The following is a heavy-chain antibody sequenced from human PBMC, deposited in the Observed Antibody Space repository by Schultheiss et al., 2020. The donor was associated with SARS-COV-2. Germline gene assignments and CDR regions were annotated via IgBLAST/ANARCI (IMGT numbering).Heavy chain of an antibody. CDR2: INSAGSNI. CDR3: TTFNGGKSNH. D-gene: IGHD4-23*01. CDR1: GFTFSSYW. J-gene: IGHJ5*02. V-gene: IGHV3-74*03. Sequence: GGSLRLSCGVSGFTFSSYWMHWVRQAPGKGLVWVSRINSAGSNITYADSVKGRFTISRDNAKNTLYLQMNSLKIEDTAVYYCTTFNGGKSNHWGQGTLVTVSS.